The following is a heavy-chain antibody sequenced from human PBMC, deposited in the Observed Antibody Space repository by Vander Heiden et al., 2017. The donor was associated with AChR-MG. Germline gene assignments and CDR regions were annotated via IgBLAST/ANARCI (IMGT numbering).Heavy chain of an antibody. V-gene: IGHV5-51*01. J-gene: IGHJ4*02. CDR1: GYSFTGKG. CDR3: ARGGGRDYGDYSIDY. CDR2: IYPGDSDT. Sequence: EVQLVPSGAVVKKPGESLTISCKVSGYSFTGKGIGWVRQRAGKGREWRGIIYPGDSDTRYSPPFQGKVTISADKSISTAYLEWSGLKASDTAMYSCARGGGRDYGDYSIDYWGQGTLVTVSS. D-gene: IGHD4-17*01.